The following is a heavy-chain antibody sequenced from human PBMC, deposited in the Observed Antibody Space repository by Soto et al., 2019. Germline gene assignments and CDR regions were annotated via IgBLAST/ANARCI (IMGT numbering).Heavy chain of an antibody. CDR2: ISYDGSNK. J-gene: IGHJ4*02. Sequence: GGSLRLSCAASGFTFSSYGMHWVRQAPGKGLEWVAVISYDGSNKYYADSVKGRFTISRDNSKNTLYLQMNSLRAEDTAVYYCAKDRSYYYDSKTMDYWGQGTLVTV. CDR1: GFTFSSYG. CDR3: AKDRSYYYDSKTMDY. V-gene: IGHV3-30*18. D-gene: IGHD3-22*01.